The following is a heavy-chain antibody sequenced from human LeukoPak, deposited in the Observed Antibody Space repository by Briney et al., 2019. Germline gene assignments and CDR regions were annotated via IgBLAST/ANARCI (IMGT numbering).Heavy chain of an antibody. CDR3: ARHGKLSASRNWFDP. CDR1: GYTFTTYG. D-gene: IGHD1-26*01. CDR2: ISGYNGDT. V-gene: IGHV1-18*01. J-gene: IGHJ5*02. Sequence: ASVKVSCKASGYTFTTYGITWVRQAPGQGLEWMGWISGYNGDTNYAQKLQGRVTMTRETSISTAFLQWSSLKASDTAIYYCARHGKLSASRNWFDPWGQGTLVTVSS.